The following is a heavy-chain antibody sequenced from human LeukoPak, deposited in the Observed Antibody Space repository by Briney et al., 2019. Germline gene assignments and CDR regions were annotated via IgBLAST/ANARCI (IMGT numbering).Heavy chain of an antibody. J-gene: IGHJ4*02. CDR3: AREIQLWLYIDY. CDR2: INPNSGGT. CDR1: GYTFAGYY. D-gene: IGHD5-18*01. Sequence: ASVKVSCKASGYTFAGYYMHWVRQAPGQGLEWMGWINPNSGGTNYAQKFQGRVTMTRDTSISTAYMELSRLRSDDTAVYYCAREIQLWLYIDYWGQGTLVTVSS. V-gene: IGHV1-2*02.